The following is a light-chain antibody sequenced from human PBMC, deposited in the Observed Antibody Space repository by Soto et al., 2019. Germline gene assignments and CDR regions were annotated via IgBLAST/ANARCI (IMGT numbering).Light chain of an antibody. V-gene: IGKV3-11*01. J-gene: IGKJ2*01. CDR3: QHRANWPMYT. CDR1: QSISTY. Sequence: EIVLTQSPATLSLSPGERATLSCRAGQSISTYLAWYQQKPGQPPRLLIYDASNRATGIPARFSGSGSGTDFTLTISSLEPEDFAVYYCQHRANWPMYTFGQGNKLEI. CDR2: DAS.